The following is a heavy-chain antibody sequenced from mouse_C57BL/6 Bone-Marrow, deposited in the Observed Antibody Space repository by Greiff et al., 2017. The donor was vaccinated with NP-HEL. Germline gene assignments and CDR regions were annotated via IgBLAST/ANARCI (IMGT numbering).Heavy chain of an antibody. Sequence: QVQLKQPGAELVRPGTSVKLSCKASGYTFTSYWMHWVKQRPGQGLEWIGVIDPSDSYTNYNQKFKGKATLTVDTSSSTAYMQRSSLTSEDSAVYYCPRLTGVSYFDYWGQGTTLTVSS. D-gene: IGHD4-1*01. CDR2: IDPSDSYT. CDR1: GYTFTSYW. V-gene: IGHV1-59*01. J-gene: IGHJ2*01. CDR3: PRLTGVSYFDY.